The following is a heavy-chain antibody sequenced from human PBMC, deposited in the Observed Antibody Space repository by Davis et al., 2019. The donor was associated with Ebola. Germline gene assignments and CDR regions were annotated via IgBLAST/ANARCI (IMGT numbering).Heavy chain of an antibody. CDR2: FSYGDNT. D-gene: IGHD1-26*01. J-gene: IGHJ3*02. CDR1: GFTVSSNH. CDR3: ARPWYSGTYYDAYDI. Sequence: ESLKISCTASGFTVSSNHMSWVRQAPGKGLEWVGSFSYGDNTHYYNPSLRSRVTISVDTSRNQFSLKLSSATAADTAVYYCARPWYSGTYYDAYDIWGQGTMVAVSS. V-gene: IGHV4-59*05.